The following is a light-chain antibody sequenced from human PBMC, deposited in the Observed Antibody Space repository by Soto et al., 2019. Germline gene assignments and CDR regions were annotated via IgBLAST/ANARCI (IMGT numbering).Light chain of an antibody. CDR2: DAS. Sequence: EIVLTQSPGTLSLSPGERATLSCRASQSVSSSYLAWYQQKPGQAPRLLIYDASYRAAGIPSRFSGSGSGTDFTLTISSLEPADFAIYHCQQRSNWPLTFGGGTKVEI. V-gene: IGKV3D-20*02. J-gene: IGKJ4*01. CDR3: QQRSNWPLT. CDR1: QSVSSSY.